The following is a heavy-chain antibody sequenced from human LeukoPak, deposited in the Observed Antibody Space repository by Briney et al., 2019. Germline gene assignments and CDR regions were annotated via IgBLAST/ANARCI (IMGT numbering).Heavy chain of an antibody. CDR2: TYSSGTT. CDR1: GFNVNSIY. CDR3: ARTLRGYSYLGYFDY. Sequence: GGSLRLSCAASGFNVNSIYMSWVRQAPGKGLEWVSVTYSSGTTDYADSVKGRFTISRDDSKNTLYLQMNSLRAEDTAIYYCARTLRGYSYLGYFDYWGQGTLVTVSS. D-gene: IGHD5-18*01. V-gene: IGHV3-66*01. J-gene: IGHJ4*02.